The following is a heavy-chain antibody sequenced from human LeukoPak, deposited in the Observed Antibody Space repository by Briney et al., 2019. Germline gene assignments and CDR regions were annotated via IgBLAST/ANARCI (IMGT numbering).Heavy chain of an antibody. CDR3: ARDLISGYSYGYSIGY. CDR1: GGSFSNYA. V-gene: IGHV1-69*06. J-gene: IGHJ4*02. CDR2: IIPIFGTA. D-gene: IGHD5-18*01. Sequence: ASVKVSCKASGGSFSNYAISWVRQAPGQGLEWMGGIIPIFGTANYAQKFRGRVTITADKSTRTAYMELSSLRSEDTAVYYCARDLISGYSYGYSIGYWGQGTLVTVSS.